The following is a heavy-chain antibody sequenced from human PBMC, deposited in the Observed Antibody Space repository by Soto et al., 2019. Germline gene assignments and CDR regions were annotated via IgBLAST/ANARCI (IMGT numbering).Heavy chain of an antibody. D-gene: IGHD6-13*01. V-gene: IGHV3-23*01. J-gene: IGHJ3*02. CDR2: ISGSGGTT. CDR1: GFSFISYA. CDR3: AKDLGYTSSWYYALHI. Sequence: GGSLRLSCVCSGFSFISYAMNWVRQAPGQGLEWVSGISGSGGTTFYADSVKGRFTISRDNSKNTLYLQMNSLRAEDTAVYYCAKDLGYTSSWYYALHIWGQGTMVTVSS.